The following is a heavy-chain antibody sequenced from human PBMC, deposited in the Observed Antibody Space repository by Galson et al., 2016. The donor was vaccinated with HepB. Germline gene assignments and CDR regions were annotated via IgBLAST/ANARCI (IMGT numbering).Heavy chain of an antibody. J-gene: IGHJ6*02. Sequence: SVKVSCKASGYTFTTYGISWVRQAPGQGLEWMGWISAHNGNTNYAQKLQGRVTMTTDTSTSTAYMELRSLRSADPRVHSSWVDPRHNRTQPVRIYTYTSTSTAYMELRSLRSDDTAVYYCARDPRKIRYQLLEIYYYYYAMDVWGQGTTVTVSS. CDR2: ISAHNGNT. CDR3: WVDPRHNRTQPVRIYTYTSTSTAYMELRSLRSDDTAVYYCARDPRKIRYQLLEIYYYYYAMDV. CDR1: GYTFTTYG. D-gene: IGHD1-14*01. V-gene: IGHV1-18*01.